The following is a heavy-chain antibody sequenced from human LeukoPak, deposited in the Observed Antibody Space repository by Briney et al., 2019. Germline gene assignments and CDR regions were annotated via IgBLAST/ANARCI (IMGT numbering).Heavy chain of an antibody. Sequence: PGGSLRLSCAASGFTFSSYAMSWVRQAPGKGLEWVSAISGSGGSTYYADSVKGRFTISRDNSKNTLYLQMNSLRAEDTAVYYCAKLPKLLEGYSYGFYYFDYWGQGTLVTVSS. CDR3: AKLPKLLEGYSYGFYYFDY. D-gene: IGHD5-18*01. CDR1: GFTFSSYA. J-gene: IGHJ4*02. V-gene: IGHV3-23*01. CDR2: ISGSGGST.